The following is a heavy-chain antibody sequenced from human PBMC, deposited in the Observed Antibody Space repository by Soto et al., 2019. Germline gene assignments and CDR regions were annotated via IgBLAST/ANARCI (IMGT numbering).Heavy chain of an antibody. CDR3: ARDRLRYNWNDFPYYSYGMDV. V-gene: IGHV3-30-3*01. J-gene: IGHJ6*02. CDR1: GFTFSSYA. Sequence: QVQLVESGGGVVQPGRSLRLSCAASGFTFSSYAMHWVRQAPGKGLEWVAVISYDGSNKYYADSVKGRFTISRDNYKNSLYLQMNSLRAEDTAVYYCARDRLRYNWNDFPYYSYGMDVWGQGTTVTVSS. CDR2: ISYDGSNK. D-gene: IGHD1-1*01.